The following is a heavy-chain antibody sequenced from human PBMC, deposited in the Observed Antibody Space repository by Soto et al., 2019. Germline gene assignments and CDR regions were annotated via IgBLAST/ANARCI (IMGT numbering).Heavy chain of an antibody. CDR1: GGSISSSSYY. CDR2: IYYSGST. D-gene: IGHD6-13*01. V-gene: IGHV4-39*01. CDR3: ARRGSSSWYGY. J-gene: IGHJ4*02. Sequence: QLQLQESGPGLVKPSETLSLTCTVSGGSISSSSYYWGWIRQPPGKGLEWIGSIYYSGSTYYNPSLQTTVTISVDTSKNQFSLTLSSVTAADTAVYYCARRGSSSWYGYWGQGTLVTVSS.